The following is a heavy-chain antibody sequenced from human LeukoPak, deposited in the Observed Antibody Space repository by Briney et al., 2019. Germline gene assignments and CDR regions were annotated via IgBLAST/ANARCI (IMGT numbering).Heavy chain of an antibody. Sequence: PSETLSLTCTVSGGSISSGSYYWSWIRQPAGKGLEWIGRIYTSGSTNYDPSLKSRVTISVDTSKNQFSLKLSSVTAADTAVYYCARQNYYDSSGADYWGQGTLVTVSS. V-gene: IGHV4-61*02. CDR2: IYTSGST. CDR1: GGSISSGSYY. J-gene: IGHJ4*02. CDR3: ARQNYYDSSGADY. D-gene: IGHD3-22*01.